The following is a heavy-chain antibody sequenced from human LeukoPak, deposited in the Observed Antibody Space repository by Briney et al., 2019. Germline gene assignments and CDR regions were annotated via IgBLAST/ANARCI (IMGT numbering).Heavy chain of an antibody. J-gene: IGHJ4*02. CDR2: INHSGST. CDR3: ARGRVDPNSSGELENFDY. Sequence: PSETLSLTCAVYGGSFSGYYRSWIRQPSGKGLEWIGEINHSGSTNYNPSLKSRVTISVDTSKNQFSLKLSSVTAADTAVYYCARGRVDPNSSGELENFDYWGQGTLVTVSS. V-gene: IGHV4-34*01. CDR1: GGSFSGYY. D-gene: IGHD1-7*01.